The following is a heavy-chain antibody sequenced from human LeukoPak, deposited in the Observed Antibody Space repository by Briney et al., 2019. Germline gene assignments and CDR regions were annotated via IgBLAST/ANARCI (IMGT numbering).Heavy chain of an antibody. D-gene: IGHD5-12*01. CDR1: RGTFSSYA. Sequence: SVKVSCKASRGTFSSYAISWVRQAPGQGLEWMGRIIPIFGTANYAQKFQGSVTITTDESTSTAYMELSSLRAEDTAVYYCAIGGKRGYIGYVFDYWGQGTVVTVSS. J-gene: IGHJ4*02. CDR2: IIPIFGTA. V-gene: IGHV1-69*05. CDR3: AIGGKRGYIGYVFDY.